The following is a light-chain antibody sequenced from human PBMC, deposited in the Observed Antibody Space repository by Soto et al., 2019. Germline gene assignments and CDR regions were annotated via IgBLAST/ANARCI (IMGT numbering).Light chain of an antibody. CDR2: GAS. CDR1: QSISSF. CDR3: QQTYSSPQT. Sequence: ITWLASQSISSFLNWYQQKPGKAPKLLVYGASSLQSGVPSRVSGSGSGTDFTLTISSLQPEDFATYFCQQTYSSPQTFGQGTKVDIK. V-gene: IGKV1-39*01. J-gene: IGKJ1*01.